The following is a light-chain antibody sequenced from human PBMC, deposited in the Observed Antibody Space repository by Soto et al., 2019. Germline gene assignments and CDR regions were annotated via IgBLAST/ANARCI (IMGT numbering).Light chain of an antibody. CDR3: LQDYNYPPT. V-gene: IGKV1-6*01. Sequence: IQMTQSPSSLSASVGDRVTITCRASQSISFYLNWYQQKPGKAPKILIYAASSLQSGVPSRFRGSGSGTDFTLTISRLQPEDFETYYCLQDYNYPPTFGQGTRLEIK. CDR2: AAS. CDR1: QSISFY. J-gene: IGKJ5*01.